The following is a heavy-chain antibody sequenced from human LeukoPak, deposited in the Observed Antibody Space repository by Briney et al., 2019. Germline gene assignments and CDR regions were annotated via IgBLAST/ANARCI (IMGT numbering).Heavy chain of an antibody. CDR1: GFTFHDYD. V-gene: IGHV3-20*04. CDR2: INWSGDRT. CDR3: ARRDYYGSGSPDF. D-gene: IGHD3-10*01. J-gene: IGHJ4*02. Sequence: GGSLRLSCAASGFTFHDYDMSWVRQSPGKGLEWVSGINWSGDRTGYADSVKGRFTISRDNAKKSLYLQMNSLRAEDTALYYCARRDYYGSGSPDFWGQGTLVTVSS.